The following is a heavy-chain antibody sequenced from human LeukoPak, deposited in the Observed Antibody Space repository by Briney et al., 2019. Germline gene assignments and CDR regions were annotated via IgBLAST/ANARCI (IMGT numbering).Heavy chain of an antibody. V-gene: IGHV3-23*01. CDR2: ISSCRHSI. D-gene: IGHD6-13*01. CDR3: AKKAQNSRPGIGASGTFDF. Sequence: GGSLRLSCGASGFTFSSNAMSRGRQAPGEGLEWVSAISSCRHSIYYADSVKGRFTISRDNSENTLYLQINSLRPEDPAVYYCAKKAQNSRPGIGASGTFDFWGQGILVTVSS. CDR1: GFTFSSNA. J-gene: IGHJ4*02.